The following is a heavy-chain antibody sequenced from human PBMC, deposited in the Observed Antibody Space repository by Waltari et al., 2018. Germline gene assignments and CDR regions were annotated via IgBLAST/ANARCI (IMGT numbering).Heavy chain of an antibody. D-gene: IGHD2-2*01. J-gene: IGHJ3*02. CDR2: IYYSGTT. CDR1: GGSISSYY. CDR3: ARGLGYCSSNRCCDAFDI. Sequence: QVQLQESGPGLVKPSETLSLTCTVSGGSISSYYWSWIRQPPGTGLDWIGYIYYSGTTHYDPSLKSRVTISVDTSKNQFSLKLSSVTAADTAVYYCARGLGYCSSNRCCDAFDIWGQGTMVTVSS. V-gene: IGHV4-59*01.